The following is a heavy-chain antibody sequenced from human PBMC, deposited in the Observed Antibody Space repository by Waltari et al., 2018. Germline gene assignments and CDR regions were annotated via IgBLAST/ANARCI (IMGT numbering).Heavy chain of an antibody. CDR3: AREMRIAVAGTFAPLAY. V-gene: IGHV1-3*01. CDR1: GYTFTSYA. Sequence: QVQLVQSGAEVKKPGASVKVSCKASGYTFTSYAMHWVRQAPGQRLEWMGWINAGKGNTKYAQKFQGRVTITRDTSASTAYMELSSLRSEDTAVYYCAREMRIAVAGTFAPLAYWGQGTLVTVSS. CDR2: INAGKGNT. D-gene: IGHD6-19*01. J-gene: IGHJ4*02.